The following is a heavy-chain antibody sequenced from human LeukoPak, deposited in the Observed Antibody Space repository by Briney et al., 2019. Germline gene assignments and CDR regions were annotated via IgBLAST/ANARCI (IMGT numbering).Heavy chain of an antibody. J-gene: IGHJ6*02. CDR2: ISYDGSNK. CDR3: AKDQRYSGYDYTLKYYYYYGMDV. D-gene: IGHD5-12*01. Sequence: PGGSLRLSCAASGFTFSSYGMHWVRQAPGKGLEWVAVISYDGSNKYYADSVKGRFTISRDNSKNTLYLQMNSLRAEDTAVYYCAKDQRYSGYDYTLKYYYYYGMDVWGQGTTVTVSS. CDR1: GFTFSSYG. V-gene: IGHV3-30*18.